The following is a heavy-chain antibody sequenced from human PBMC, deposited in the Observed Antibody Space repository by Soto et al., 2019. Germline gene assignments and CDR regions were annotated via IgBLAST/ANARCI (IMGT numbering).Heavy chain of an antibody. CDR2: VHSTGNT. Sequence: QVELRESGPGLVEPSQTLSLTCTASGDSINTFSYFWSWFRQHPQTGQEWIVYVHSTGNTYYNPSLESRVTISIDTSENKFSLDLDSLTAADTAVYYCARRVTYDFDYWGQGIRVTVSS. CDR3: ARRVTYDFDY. J-gene: IGHJ4*02. D-gene: IGHD4-17*01. V-gene: IGHV4-31*03. CDR1: GDSINTFSYF.